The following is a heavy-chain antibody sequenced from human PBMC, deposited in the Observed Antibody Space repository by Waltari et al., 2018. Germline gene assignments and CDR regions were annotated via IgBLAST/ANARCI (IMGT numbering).Heavy chain of an antibody. J-gene: IGHJ5*02. CDR1: GGSINNYY. V-gene: IGHV4-4*07. CDR3: ARDSGVFWA. CDR2: SHPSGGI. Sequence: QVLQQESGPGLVKPSETLSLTCTVSGGSINNYYWSWIRQPAGKGLEWIGRSHPSGGINYNPSLKSRVTLSLDTSKSQFSLKLSSVTAADTAVYYCARDSGVFWAWGQGTLVTVSS. D-gene: IGHD3-10*01.